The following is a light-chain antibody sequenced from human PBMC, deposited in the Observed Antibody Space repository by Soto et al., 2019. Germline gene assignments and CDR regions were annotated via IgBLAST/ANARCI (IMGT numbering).Light chain of an antibody. CDR2: EFS. Sequence: QSALTQPPSASGSPGQSVTISCTGTSSDVGGYNYVSWYQQHPGKAPKLMIYEFSKRPSGVPDRFSGSKSGNTASLTVSGLQTEDEADYYCNSHAGSNPVIFGGGTKLTVL. CDR3: NSHAGSNPVI. CDR1: SSDVGGYNY. V-gene: IGLV2-8*01. J-gene: IGLJ2*01.